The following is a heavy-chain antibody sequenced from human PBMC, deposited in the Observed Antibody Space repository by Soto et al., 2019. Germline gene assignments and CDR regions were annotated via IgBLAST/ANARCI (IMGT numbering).Heavy chain of an antibody. J-gene: IGHJ6*02. Sequence: ASVKVSCKASGGTFSSYAISWVRQAPGQGLEWMGGIIPIFGTANYAQKFQGRVTITADESTSTAYMELSSLRSEDTAVYYCARDQGGYYYYGMDVWGQGTTFTVSS. CDR3: ARDQGGYYYYGMDV. V-gene: IGHV1-69*13. D-gene: IGHD3-16*01. CDR2: IIPIFGTA. CDR1: GGTFSSYA.